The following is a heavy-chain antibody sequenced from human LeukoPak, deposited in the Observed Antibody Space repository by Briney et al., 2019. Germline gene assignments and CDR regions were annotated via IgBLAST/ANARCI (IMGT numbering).Heavy chain of an antibody. Sequence: SETLSLTCTVSGYSINNGYFWGWIRQPPGKGLECIGTIYHSGSIHYNPSLKGRVTISVDTSKNQFSLKLNSLTAADTAVYYCARAIRTGLGIGSFDGWGQGTLVTVSS. CDR1: GYSINNGYF. J-gene: IGHJ4*02. CDR2: IYHSGSI. D-gene: IGHD7-27*01. CDR3: ARAIRTGLGIGSFDG. V-gene: IGHV4-38-2*02.